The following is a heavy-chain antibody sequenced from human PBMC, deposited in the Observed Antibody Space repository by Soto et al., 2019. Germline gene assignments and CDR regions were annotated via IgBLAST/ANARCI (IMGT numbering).Heavy chain of an antibody. J-gene: IGHJ6*03. CDR3: ARERKYDYGDYVANYYYYYMDV. D-gene: IGHD4-17*01. Sequence: SETLSLTCTVSGGSISSGGYYWSWIRQHPGKGLEWIGYIYYSGSTYYNPSLKSRVTISVDTSKNQFSLKLSSVTAADTAVYYCARERKYDYGDYVANYYYYYMDVWGKGTTVTVSS. CDR2: IYYSGST. V-gene: IGHV4-31*03. CDR1: GGSISSGGYY.